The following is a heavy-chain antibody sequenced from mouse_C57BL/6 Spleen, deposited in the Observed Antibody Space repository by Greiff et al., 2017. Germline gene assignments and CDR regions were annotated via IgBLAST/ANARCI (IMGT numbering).Heavy chain of an antibody. CDR3: ARHEEYYGSRGDYFDY. V-gene: IGHV1-62-2*01. CDR1: GYTFTEYT. D-gene: IGHD1-1*01. J-gene: IGHJ2*01. Sequence: QVQLQQSGAELVKPGASVKLSCKASGYTFTEYTIHWVKQRSGQGLEWIGWFYPGSGSIKYNEKFKHKATLTADKSSSTVYMELSRLTSEDSAVYFCARHEEYYGSRGDYFDYWGQGTTLTVSS. CDR2: FYPGSGSI.